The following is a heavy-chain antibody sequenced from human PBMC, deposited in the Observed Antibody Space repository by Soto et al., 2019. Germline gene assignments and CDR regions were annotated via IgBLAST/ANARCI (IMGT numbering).Heavy chain of an antibody. CDR1: GYTFTSYG. J-gene: IGHJ4*02. V-gene: IGHV1-18*04. Sequence: GASVKVSCKASGYTFTSYGISWVRQAPGQGLEWMGWISAYNGNTNYAQKLQGRVTMTTDTSTSTACMELRSLRSDDTAVYYCARVGDFWSEKGYFDYWGQGTLVTVSS. CDR2: ISAYNGNT. D-gene: IGHD3-3*01. CDR3: ARVGDFWSEKGYFDY.